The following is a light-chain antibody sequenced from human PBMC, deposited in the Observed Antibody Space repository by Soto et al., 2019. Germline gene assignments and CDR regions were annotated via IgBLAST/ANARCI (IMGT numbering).Light chain of an antibody. CDR3: AAYTSSSTYV. J-gene: IGLJ1*01. CDR2: DVS. Sequence: QSVLTQPASVSGSPGQSITISCTGTRSEVGGYNYVSWYQQHPGKAHKLMISDVSNRPSGVSYRFSGSKSGNTASLTISGLQAEDEADYYCAAYTSSSTYVFGSGTKVTVL. CDR1: RSEVGGYNY. V-gene: IGLV2-14*03.